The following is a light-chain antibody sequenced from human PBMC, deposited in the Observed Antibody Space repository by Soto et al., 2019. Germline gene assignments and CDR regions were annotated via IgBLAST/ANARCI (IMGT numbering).Light chain of an antibody. V-gene: IGKV3-11*01. CDR1: QSVSSY. Sequence: EIVLTQSPATLSLSPGERATLSCRASQSVSSYLAWYQQNPGQAPKLLIYDASNRATGIPARFSDSGSGTDFNLTISGLEPQDFAGYYRQQRSNWPPITFGQGTRLDIK. J-gene: IGKJ5*01. CDR2: DAS. CDR3: QQRSNWPPIT.